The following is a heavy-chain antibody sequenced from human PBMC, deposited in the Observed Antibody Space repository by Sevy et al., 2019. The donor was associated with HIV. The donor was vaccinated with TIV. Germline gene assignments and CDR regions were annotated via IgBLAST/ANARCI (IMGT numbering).Heavy chain of an antibody. CDR1: GFTFSDYY. Sequence: GGSLRLSCAASGFTFSDYYMSWIRQAPGKGLEWVSYISSSSSYTNYADSVKGRFTISRDNAKNSLYLQMNSLRAEDTAVYYCARDPVRRSSSFLDYWGQGTLVTVSS. CDR2: ISSSSSYT. D-gene: IGHD6-13*01. CDR3: ARDPVRRSSSFLDY. V-gene: IGHV3-11*06. J-gene: IGHJ4*02.